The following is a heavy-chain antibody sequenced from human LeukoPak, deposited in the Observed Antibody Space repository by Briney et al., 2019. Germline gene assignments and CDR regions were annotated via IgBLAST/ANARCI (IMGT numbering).Heavy chain of an antibody. CDR2: IKQDGSEK. CDR3: VRRRCSSSSCFEDY. CDR1: GFTFSNAW. J-gene: IGHJ4*02. V-gene: IGHV3-7*01. D-gene: IGHD2-15*01. Sequence: GGSLRLSCAASGFTFSNAWMSWVRQAPGKGLEWVANIKQDGSEKYYVDSVKGRFTISRDNAKNSLYLQMNSLRAEDTAVYYCVRRRCSSSSCFEDYWGQGTLVTVSS.